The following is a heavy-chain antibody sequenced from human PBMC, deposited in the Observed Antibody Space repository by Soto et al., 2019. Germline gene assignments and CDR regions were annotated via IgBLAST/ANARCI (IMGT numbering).Heavy chain of an antibody. D-gene: IGHD3-10*01. CDR3: ATQMGLKVRGVIIWAYYFDY. CDR1: GYTLTELS. V-gene: IGHV1-24*01. Sequence: ASVKVSCKVSGYTLTELSMHWVRQAPGKGLEWMGGFDPEDGETIYAQKFQGRVTMTEDTSTDTAYMELSSLRSEDTAVYYCATQMGLKVRGVIIWAYYFDYWGQGTLVTVSS. CDR2: FDPEDGET. J-gene: IGHJ4*02.